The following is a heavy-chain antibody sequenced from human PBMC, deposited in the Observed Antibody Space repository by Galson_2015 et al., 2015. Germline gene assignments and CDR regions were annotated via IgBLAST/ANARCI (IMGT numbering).Heavy chain of an antibody. Sequence: SLRLSCAASGFTFSGSAMHWVRQASGKGLEWVGRIRSKANSYATAYAASVKGRFTISRDDSKNTAYLQMNSLKTEDTAVYYCTRPGIFSMMLDYWGQGTLVTVSS. J-gene: IGHJ4*02. CDR3: TRPGIFSMMLDY. CDR2: IRSKANSYAT. D-gene: IGHD2/OR15-2a*01. V-gene: IGHV3-73*01. CDR1: GFTFSGSA.